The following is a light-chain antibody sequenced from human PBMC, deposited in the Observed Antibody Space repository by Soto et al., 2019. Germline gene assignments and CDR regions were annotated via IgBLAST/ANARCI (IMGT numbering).Light chain of an antibody. CDR2: EVS. CDR3: GSYSSSNSYVV. J-gene: IGLJ2*01. CDR1: SSDVGGYNV. Sequence: QSALTQPASVSGSPGQSITISCTGTSSDVGGYNVVSWYQQHPVKAPKLVIFEVSNRPSGVSNRFSGSKSGNTASLTISGLQAEDEGDYYCGSYSSSNSYVVFGGGDQADRP. V-gene: IGLV2-14*01.